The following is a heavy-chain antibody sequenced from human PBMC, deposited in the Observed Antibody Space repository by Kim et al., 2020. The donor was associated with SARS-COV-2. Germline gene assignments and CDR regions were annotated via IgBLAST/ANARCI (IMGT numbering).Heavy chain of an antibody. D-gene: IGHD3-3*01. CDR3: ARVHKDFWSGYYFDY. Sequence: DAVKGRFTISRENAKNSLYLQMNSLRAEDTAVYYCARVHKDFWSGYYFDYWGQGTLVTVSS. V-gene: IGHV3-7*01. J-gene: IGHJ4*02.